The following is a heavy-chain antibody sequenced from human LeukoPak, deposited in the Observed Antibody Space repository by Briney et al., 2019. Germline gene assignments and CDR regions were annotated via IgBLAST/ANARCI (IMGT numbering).Heavy chain of an antibody. CDR1: GGSVSSGSYY. CDR2: IYYSGST. Sequence: SETLSLTCTVSGGSVSSGSYYWSWTRQPPGKGLEWIGYIYYSGSTNYNPSLKSRVTISVDTSKNQFSLKLSSVTAADTAVYYCARRRRIPRGHLDYWGQGTLVTVSS. J-gene: IGHJ4*02. D-gene: IGHD5-18*01. V-gene: IGHV4-61*01. CDR3: ARRRRIPRGHLDY.